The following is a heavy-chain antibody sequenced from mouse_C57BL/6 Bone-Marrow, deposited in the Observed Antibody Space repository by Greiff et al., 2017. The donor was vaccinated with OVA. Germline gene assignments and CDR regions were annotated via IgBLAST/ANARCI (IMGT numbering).Heavy chain of an antibody. J-gene: IGHJ4*01. Sequence: EVQLVESGGGLVQPGGSMKLSCAASGFTFSDAWMDWVRQSPEKGLEWVAEIRNKANNHATYYAESVKGRFTISRDDSKSSVYLQMNSLRAEDTGIYYCTSGYYVGYAMDYWGQGTSVTVSS. CDR3: TSGYYVGYAMDY. CDR2: IRNKANNHAT. D-gene: IGHD2-3*01. V-gene: IGHV6-6*01. CDR1: GFTFSDAW.